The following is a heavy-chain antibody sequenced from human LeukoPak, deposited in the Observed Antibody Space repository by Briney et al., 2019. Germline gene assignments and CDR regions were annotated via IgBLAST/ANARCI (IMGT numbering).Heavy chain of an antibody. V-gene: IGHV1-69*01. CDR2: IIPIFGTA. J-gene: IGHJ6*04. Sequence: SVKIYCKASGGTVSSYAISWVRQAPGQGLEWMGGIIPIFGTANYAQKFRGRVTITADESTSTAYMELSSLRSEDTAVYYCARDIVVVPAVGLNYYYYGMDVWGKGTTVTVSS. CDR3: ARDIVVVPAVGLNYYYYGMDV. CDR1: GGTVSSYA. D-gene: IGHD2-2*01.